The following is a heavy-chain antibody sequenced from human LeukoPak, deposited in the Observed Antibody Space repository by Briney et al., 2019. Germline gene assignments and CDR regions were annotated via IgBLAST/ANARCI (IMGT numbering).Heavy chain of an antibody. CDR1: GGSISSSSYY. V-gene: IGHV4-39*01. J-gene: IGHJ3*02. CDR3: ARQPEGGTYIGTFDI. CDR2: IYYSGST. Sequence: SETLSLTCTVSGGSISSSSYYWGWIRQPPGKGLEWIGSIYYSGSTYYNPSLKSRVTISVDTPKNQFSLKLSSVTAADTALYYCARQPEGGTYIGTFDIWGQGTMVTVSS. D-gene: IGHD6-19*01.